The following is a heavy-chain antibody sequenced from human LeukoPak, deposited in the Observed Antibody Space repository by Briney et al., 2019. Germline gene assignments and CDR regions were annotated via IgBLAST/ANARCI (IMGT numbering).Heavy chain of an antibody. CDR1: GYSISSGYY. Sequence: SETLSLTCTVSGYSISSGYYWGWIRQPPGKGLEWIGSIYHSGSTNYNPSLKSRVTISVDTSKNQFSLKLSSVTAADTAVYYCARKCITMVRGVMGPLPPENYYYYMDVWGKGTTVTISS. J-gene: IGHJ6*03. CDR3: ARKCITMVRGVMGPLPPENYYYYMDV. D-gene: IGHD3-10*01. V-gene: IGHV4-38-2*02. CDR2: IYHSGST.